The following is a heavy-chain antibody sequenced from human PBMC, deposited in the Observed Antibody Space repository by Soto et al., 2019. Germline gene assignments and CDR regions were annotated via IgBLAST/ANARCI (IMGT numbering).Heavy chain of an antibody. CDR3: ARDDYGENRFDT. D-gene: IGHD4-17*01. CDR2: ISSSSSTI. V-gene: IGHV3-48*01. CDR1: VFTFSSYS. Sequence: PVWSLRLSCTSSVFTFSSYSMNLVLNAPGKGLEWVSYISSSSSTIYYADSVKGRFTISRDNAKNSLYLQMNSLRAEDTAVYYCARDDYGENRFDTWGQGTLVTVSS. J-gene: IGHJ5*02.